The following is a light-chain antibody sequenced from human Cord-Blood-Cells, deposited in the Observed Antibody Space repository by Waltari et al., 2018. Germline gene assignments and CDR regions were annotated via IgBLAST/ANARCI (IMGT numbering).Light chain of an antibody. CDR3: QQSYSTPRP. CDR1: QSISSY. Sequence: DIQMTQPPSSLSAYVGDRVTITCRASQSISSYLNWYQQKPGKAPKLLIYAASSLQSGVPSRFSGSGSGTDFTLTISSLQPEDFATYYCQQSYSTPRPFGGGTKVEIK. J-gene: IGKJ4*01. CDR2: AAS. V-gene: IGKV1-39*01.